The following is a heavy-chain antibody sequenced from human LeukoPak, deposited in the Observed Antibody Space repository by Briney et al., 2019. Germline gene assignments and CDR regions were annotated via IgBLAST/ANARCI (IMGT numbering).Heavy chain of an antibody. J-gene: IGHJ4*02. V-gene: IGHV1-18*01. CDR2: ISAYNGNT. Sequence: ASVKVSCKASGYTFTSYGISWVRQAPGQGLEWMGWISAYNGNTNYAQKLQGRVTMTTDTSTSTAYMELRSLRSDDTAVYYCARDYQYYYDSSGYYSYWGQGSLVTVSS. CDR1: GYTFTSYG. CDR3: ARDYQYYYDSSGYYSY. D-gene: IGHD3-22*01.